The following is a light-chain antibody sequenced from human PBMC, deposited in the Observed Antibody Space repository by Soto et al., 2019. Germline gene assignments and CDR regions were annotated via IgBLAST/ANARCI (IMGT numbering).Light chain of an antibody. Sequence: IVVTQYPDSLSVSLGGGATIHSKSSQRVLCSSNNKNYLASYQQIRGQAPSLLIYCSSTRATTIPPSFSGRGSGTEFTPTISSLQSEDFAIYFCQQHSQWPPRTFGPGTKVDIK. CDR2: CSS. CDR3: QQHSQWPPRT. V-gene: IGKV4-1*01. J-gene: IGKJ1*01. CDR1: QRVLCSSNNKNY.